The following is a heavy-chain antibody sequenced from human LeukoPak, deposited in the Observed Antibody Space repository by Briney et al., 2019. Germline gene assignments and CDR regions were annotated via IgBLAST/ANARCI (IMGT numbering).Heavy chain of an antibody. CDR2: ISAYNGNT. CDR3: GRGRGNGRPENYFDY. Sequence: GASVKVSCKASGYTFTSYGISWVRQAPGQGLEWMGWISAYNGNTNYAQKLQGRVTMTTDTSTSTAYMELRSLRSDDTAVYYCGRGRGNGRPENYFDYWGQGTLVTVSS. D-gene: IGHD2-8*01. J-gene: IGHJ4*02. CDR1: GYTFTSYG. V-gene: IGHV1-18*01.